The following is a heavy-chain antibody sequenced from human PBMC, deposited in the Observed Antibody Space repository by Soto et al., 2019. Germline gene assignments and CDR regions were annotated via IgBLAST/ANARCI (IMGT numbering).Heavy chain of an antibody. CDR1: GGSFSGYY. CDR3: ARGIALILVVQTDAPDKYYFDS. D-gene: IGHD3-22*01. V-gene: IGHV4-34*01. Sequence: PSETLSLTCAVYGGSFSGYYWTWIRQPPGKGLEWIGEINHSGSSNYNPSLESRVTISVDTSKNQFSLKLSSVTAADTAVYYCARGIALILVVQTDAPDKYYFDSWGQGTLVTVS. J-gene: IGHJ4*02. CDR2: INHSGSS.